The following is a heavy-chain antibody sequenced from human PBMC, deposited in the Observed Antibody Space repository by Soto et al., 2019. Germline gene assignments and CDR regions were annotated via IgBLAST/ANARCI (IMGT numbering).Heavy chain of an antibody. CDR1: GYTFTSYG. CDR2: ISAYNGNT. V-gene: IGHV1-18*01. J-gene: IGHJ6*03. Sequence: ASVKVSCKASGYTFTSYGISWVRQAPGQGLEWMGWISAYNGNTNYAQKLQGRVTMTTDTSTSTAYMELRSLRSDDTAVYYCARVITMVGVVDTDYYYMDVWGKGTTVTVSS. D-gene: IGHD3-3*01. CDR3: ARVITMVGVVDTDYYYMDV.